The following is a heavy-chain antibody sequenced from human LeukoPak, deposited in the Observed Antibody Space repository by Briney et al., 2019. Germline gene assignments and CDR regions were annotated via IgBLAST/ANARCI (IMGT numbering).Heavy chain of an antibody. V-gene: IGHV4-31*03. CDR2: IYYSGST. Sequence: PSQTLSLTCTVSGGSISSGGYYWSWIRQHPGKGLEWIAYIYYSGSTYYNPSLKSRFTTSVDTSKNQFSLKLSSVTAADTAVYYCAKGYSYGTGYNWFDPWGQGTLVTVSS. D-gene: IGHD5-18*01. CDR1: GGSISSGGYY. CDR3: AKGYSYGTGYNWFDP. J-gene: IGHJ5*02.